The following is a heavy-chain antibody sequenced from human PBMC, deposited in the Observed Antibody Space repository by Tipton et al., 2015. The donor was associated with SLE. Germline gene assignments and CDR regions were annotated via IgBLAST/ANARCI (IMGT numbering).Heavy chain of an antibody. J-gene: IGHJ4*02. D-gene: IGHD3-22*01. V-gene: IGHV4-38-2*01. CDR2: ISHSGNT. Sequence: TLSLTCAVSGYSISSGHYWGWIRQPPGKGLEWIGSISHSGNTYYNPSLKSRVSMSIDTSKNQVFLRLSFVTAADTAVYYCARHDYDDNGYYMHYFDYWGQGTLVTVSS. CDR1: GYSISSGHY. CDR3: ARHDYDDNGYYMHYFDY.